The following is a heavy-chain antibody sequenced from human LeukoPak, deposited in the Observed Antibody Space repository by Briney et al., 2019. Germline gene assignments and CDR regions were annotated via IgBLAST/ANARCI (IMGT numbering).Heavy chain of an antibody. CDR2: IYSGGST. Sequence: GGSLRLSCAASGFTVSSNYMSWVRQAPGKGLKWVSVIYSGGSTYYADSVKGRFTISRDNSKNTLYLQMNSLRAEDTAVYYCALACDPRHGSGIPMNCVYWGQGTLVTVSS. J-gene: IGHJ4*02. CDR1: GFTVSSNY. V-gene: IGHV3-66*01. CDR3: ALACDPRHGSGIPMNCVY. D-gene: IGHD3-10*01.